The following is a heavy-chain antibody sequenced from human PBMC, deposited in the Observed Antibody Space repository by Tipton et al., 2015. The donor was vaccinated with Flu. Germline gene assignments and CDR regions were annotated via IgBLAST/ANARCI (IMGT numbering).Heavy chain of an antibody. CDR3: ARDQGVAVRPDN. V-gene: IGHV4-39*07. CDR1: GGSIRSSTDF. J-gene: IGHJ4*02. CDR2: IYYTGST. D-gene: IGHD6-6*01. Sequence: TLSLTCTVSGGSIRSSTDFWAWIRQSPGKGLEWIGTIYYTGSTYYNPSLKSRVTISVDTSNNQFSLKLSSVTAADTAVYYCARDQGVAVRPDNWGQGTLVTVSS.